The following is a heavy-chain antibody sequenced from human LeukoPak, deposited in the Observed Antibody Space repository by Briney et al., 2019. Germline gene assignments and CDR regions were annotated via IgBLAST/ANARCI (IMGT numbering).Heavy chain of an antibody. CDR3: ARGEIVEGTTSHFDN. CDR1: GYSFNTYW. Sequence: GESLKISCKGSGYSFNTYWIGWVRQMPGKGLEWMGLIYPDDSDIRYSPSFQGNVTISADKSISTAYLQWSSLKASDTAMYYCARGEIVEGTTSHFDNWGQGTLVTVSS. V-gene: IGHV5-51*01. J-gene: IGHJ4*02. D-gene: IGHD1-26*01. CDR2: IYPDDSDI.